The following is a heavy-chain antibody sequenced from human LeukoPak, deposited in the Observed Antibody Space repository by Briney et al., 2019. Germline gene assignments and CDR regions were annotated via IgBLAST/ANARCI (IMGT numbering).Heavy chain of an antibody. CDR3: ARGPYYYDSSGYYSSA. CDR2: IYYSGST. Sequence: SETLSLTCTVSGGSISSYYWSWIRQPPGKGLEWIGYIYYSGSTNYNPSLKSLVTISVDTSKNQFSLKLSSVTAADTAVYYCARGPYYYDSSGYYSSAWGQGTLVTVSS. CDR1: GGSISSYY. J-gene: IGHJ5*02. D-gene: IGHD3-22*01. V-gene: IGHV4-59*01.